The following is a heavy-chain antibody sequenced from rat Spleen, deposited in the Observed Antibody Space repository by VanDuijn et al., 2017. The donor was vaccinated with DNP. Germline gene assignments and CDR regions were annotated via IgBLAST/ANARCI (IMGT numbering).Heavy chain of an antibody. D-gene: IGHD1-11*01. CDR1: GYSITYNY. J-gene: IGHJ1*01. CDR2: ISYSGST. CDR3: ARGLNYGGYSYSWYFDF. V-gene: IGHV3-1*01. Sequence: EVQLQESGPGLVKPSQSLSLTCSVTGYSITYNYWGWFRKFPGNKMEWMGYISYSGSTGYNPFLKSRISITRDTSKNQFFLQLNSVTTEDIATYYCARGLNYGGYSYSWYFDFWGPGTMVTVSS.